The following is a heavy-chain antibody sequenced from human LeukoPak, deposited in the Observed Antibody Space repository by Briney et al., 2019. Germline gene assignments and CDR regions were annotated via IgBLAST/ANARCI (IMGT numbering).Heavy chain of an antibody. V-gene: IGHV3-30*04. Sequence: PPGGSLRLSCAASGFTFSSYAMDWVRQSPGKGLEWVAVISYDGSDKYYAEFVKGRFTISRDNSKNTLYLQMNSLRAEDTAVYYCARDFRPVVGTAGAFDSWGQGTLVTVSS. D-gene: IGHD2-2*01. CDR2: ISYDGSDK. CDR1: GFTFSSYA. CDR3: ARDFRPVVGTAGAFDS. J-gene: IGHJ4*02.